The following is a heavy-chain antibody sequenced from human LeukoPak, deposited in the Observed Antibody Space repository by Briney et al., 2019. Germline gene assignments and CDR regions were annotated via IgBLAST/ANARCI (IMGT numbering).Heavy chain of an antibody. CDR2: ISGSGGST. V-gene: IGHV3-23*01. CDR3: ARTRVDMRTFDFDS. J-gene: IGHJ4*02. CDR1: GFTFSSYA. D-gene: IGHD1-7*01. Sequence: GGSLRLSCAASGFTFSSYAMSWVRQAPGKGLEWVSAISGSGGSTYYADSVKGRFTISRDNSKNTLYLQMSSLTAEDTAVYYCARTRVDMRTFDFDSWGQGTLVTVSS.